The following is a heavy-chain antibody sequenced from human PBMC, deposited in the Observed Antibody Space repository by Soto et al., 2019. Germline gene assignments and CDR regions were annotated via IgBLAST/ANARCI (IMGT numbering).Heavy chain of an antibody. V-gene: IGHV3-30-3*01. D-gene: IGHD6-13*01. CDR2: ISYDGSNK. CDR1: GFTFSSYA. Sequence: GGSLRLSCAASGFTFSSYAMHWVRQAPGKGLEWVAVISYDGSNKYYADSVKGRFTISRDNSKNTLYLQMNSLRAEDTAVYYCARDREGDQYSSSWYFHLDYYYGMDVWGQGTTVTVS. CDR3: ARDREGDQYSSSWYFHLDYYYGMDV. J-gene: IGHJ6*02.